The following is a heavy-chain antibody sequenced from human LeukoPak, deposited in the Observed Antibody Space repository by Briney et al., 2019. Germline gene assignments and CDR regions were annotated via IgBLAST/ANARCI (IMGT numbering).Heavy chain of an antibody. CDR3: ARGTYYYDSSGYRIDY. CDR1: GYTFTSYY. D-gene: IGHD3-22*01. CDR2: FDPGDGET. Sequence: GASVKVSCEASGYTFTSYYMHWVRQAPGKGLEWMGGFDPGDGETIYAQKFQGRVTMTEDTSTDTAYMELSSLRSEDTAVYYCARGTYYYDSSGYRIDYWGQGTLVTVSS. V-gene: IGHV1-24*01. J-gene: IGHJ4*02.